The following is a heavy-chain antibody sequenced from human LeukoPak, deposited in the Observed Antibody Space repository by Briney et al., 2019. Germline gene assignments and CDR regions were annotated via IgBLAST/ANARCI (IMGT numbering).Heavy chain of an antibody. Sequence: SETLSLTCTVSGGSISSGGYYWSWIRQHPGKGLEWIGYIYYSGSTYYNPSLKSRVTISVDTSKNQFSLKLSSVTAADTAVYYCARAHLLGLIDYWAREPWSPSPQ. CDR2: IYYSGST. CDR1: GGSISSGGYY. CDR3: ARAHLLGLIDY. J-gene: IGHJ4*02. D-gene: IGHD7-27*01. V-gene: IGHV4-31*03.